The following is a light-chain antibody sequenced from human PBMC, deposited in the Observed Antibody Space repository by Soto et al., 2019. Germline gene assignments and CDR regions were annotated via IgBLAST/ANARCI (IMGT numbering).Light chain of an antibody. CDR3: AAWDDSLNGVV. V-gene: IGLV1-44*01. CDR1: SSNIGSKT. Sequence: QSVLTQHPSASGTPGQRVTISCSGSSSNIGSKTVNWYQQLPGTAPKPLIYSNNQRPSGVPDRFSGSKSGTSASLAISGLQSEDEADYYCAAWDDSLNGVVFGGGTKVTVL. CDR2: SNN. J-gene: IGLJ2*01.